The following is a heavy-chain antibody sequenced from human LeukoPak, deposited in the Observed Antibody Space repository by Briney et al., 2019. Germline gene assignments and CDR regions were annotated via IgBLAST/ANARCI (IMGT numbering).Heavy chain of an antibody. V-gene: IGHV3-30*18. CDR3: AKGQSGYSYGSTPDY. J-gene: IGHJ4*02. Sequence: GTSLRLSCAASGFTFRSYGIHWVRQAPGKGLEWVAMISFDGTNKHYADSVKGRFTISRDNSKDTLSLEMNNLRPEDTAVYYCAKGQSGYSYGSTPDYWGQGTLVTVSS. CDR1: GFTFRSYG. D-gene: IGHD5-18*01. CDR2: ISFDGTNK.